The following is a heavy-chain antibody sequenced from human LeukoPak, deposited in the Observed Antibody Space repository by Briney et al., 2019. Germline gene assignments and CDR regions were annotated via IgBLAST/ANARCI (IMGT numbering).Heavy chain of an antibody. CDR2: ISGSGGST. J-gene: IGHJ4*02. Sequence: PGGSLRLSCAASGFTFSSYAMSWVRQAPGKGLEWASAISGSGGSTYYADSVKGRFTISRDNSKNTLYLQMNSLRAEDTAVYYCAKDSYYDFWSGYRDYWGQGTLVTVSS. CDR3: AKDSYYDFWSGYRDY. CDR1: GFTFSSYA. V-gene: IGHV3-23*01. D-gene: IGHD3-3*01.